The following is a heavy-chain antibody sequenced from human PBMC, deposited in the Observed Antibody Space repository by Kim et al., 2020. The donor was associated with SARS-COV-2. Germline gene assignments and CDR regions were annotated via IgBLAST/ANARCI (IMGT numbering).Heavy chain of an antibody. CDR2: IYSGDKT. Sequence: GGSLRLSCADSGFTVSSNYMSWLRQAPGKGLEWLSDIYSGDKTYYVESVKGRLTISRDNSKNTLYLQMSSLRVEDTAVYYCATNLAAAGVVWGQGTLVTV. V-gene: IGHV3-66*01. CDR3: ATNLAAAGVV. J-gene: IGHJ4*02. CDR1: GFTVSSNY. D-gene: IGHD6-13*01.